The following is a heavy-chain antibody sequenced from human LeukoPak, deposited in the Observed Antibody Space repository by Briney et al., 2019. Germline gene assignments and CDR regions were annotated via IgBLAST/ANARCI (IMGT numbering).Heavy chain of an antibody. Sequence: GGSLRLSCTASGFTFNTYGMHWVRQAPGRGLEWVAFIRRDESDKYYTDSVKGRFTISRDNSKNTMYLQMNSPRPEDTAVYYCTREGDFDYWGQGTLVTVSS. CDR2: IRRDESDK. J-gene: IGHJ4*02. D-gene: IGHD1-26*01. CDR1: GFTFNTYG. CDR3: TREGDFDY. V-gene: IGHV3-30*02.